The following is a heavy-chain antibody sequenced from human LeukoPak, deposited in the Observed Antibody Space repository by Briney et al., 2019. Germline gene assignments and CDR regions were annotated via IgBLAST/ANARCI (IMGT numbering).Heavy chain of an antibody. D-gene: IGHD6-13*01. V-gene: IGHV1-2*04. CDR1: GYTFTGYY. CDR3: ARGVAAAGMDYYYGMDV. Sequence: GASVKVSCKASGYTFTGYYMHWVRQAPGQGLEWMGWINPNSGGTNYAQKFQGWVTMTRDTSISTAYMELSRLRSDDMAVYYCARGVAAAGMDYYYGMDVWGKGTTVTVSS. CDR2: INPNSGGT. J-gene: IGHJ6*04.